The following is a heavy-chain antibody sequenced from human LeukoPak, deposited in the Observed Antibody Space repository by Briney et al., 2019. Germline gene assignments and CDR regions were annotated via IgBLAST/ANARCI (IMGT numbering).Heavy chain of an antibody. CDR1: GGTFSSYA. J-gene: IGHJ3*02. D-gene: IGHD2-2*01. V-gene: IGHV1-69*05. CDR2: IIPIFGTA. Sequence: SVKVSCKASGGTFSSYAISWVRQAPGQGLEWMGGIIPIFGTANYAQKFQGRVTITTDESTSTAYMELSSLRSEDTAVYYCASGIEYCSSTSCDDAFDIWAKGQWSPSLQ. CDR3: ASGIEYCSSTSCDDAFDI.